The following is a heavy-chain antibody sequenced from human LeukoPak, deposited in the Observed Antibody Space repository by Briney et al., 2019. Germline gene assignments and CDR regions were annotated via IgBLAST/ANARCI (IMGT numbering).Heavy chain of an antibody. CDR1: GGSISSYY. V-gene: IGHV4-59*08. J-gene: IGHJ5*02. CDR3: ARHPAPYYDILTGYHYNWFDP. Sequence: PSETLSLTCTVSGGSISSYYWSWIRQPPGKGLEWIGYIYYSGSTNYNPSLKSRVTISVDTSKNQFSLKLSSVTAADTAVYYCARHPAPYYDILTGYHYNWFDPGGQGTLVTVSS. CDR2: IYYSGST. D-gene: IGHD3-9*01.